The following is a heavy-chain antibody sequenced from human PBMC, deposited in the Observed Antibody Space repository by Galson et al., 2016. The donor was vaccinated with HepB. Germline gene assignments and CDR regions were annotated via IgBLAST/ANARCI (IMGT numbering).Heavy chain of an antibody. J-gene: IGHJ4*02. Sequence: SLRLSCAASGFTFSSYWMHWVRQAPGKGLVWVSRINSDGGSKDYADSVTGRFTISRDNAKNTLYLQMNSLRAEDTAIYFWARSKRDIRDYWGQGTLVTVSS. D-gene: IGHD5-24*01. CDR1: GFTFSSYW. CDR3: ARSKRDIRDY. V-gene: IGHV3-74*01. CDR2: INSDGGSK.